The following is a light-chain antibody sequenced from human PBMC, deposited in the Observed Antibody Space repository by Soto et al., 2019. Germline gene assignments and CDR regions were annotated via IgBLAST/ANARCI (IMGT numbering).Light chain of an antibody. CDR3: QQYNKWPAEIT. Sequence: EIVMTQFPASLSLSPGERATLSCRASQSVSSHLAWYQQKPGQAPRLLIYGASSRATGIPARFSGSGSGTEFTLTISSLQSEDSGVYYCQQYNKWPAEITFGQGTRLEIK. CDR1: QSVSSH. CDR2: GAS. V-gene: IGKV3D-15*01. J-gene: IGKJ5*01.